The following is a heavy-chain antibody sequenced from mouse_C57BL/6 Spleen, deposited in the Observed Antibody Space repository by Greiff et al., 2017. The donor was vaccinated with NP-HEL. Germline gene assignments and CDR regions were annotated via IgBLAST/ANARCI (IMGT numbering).Heavy chain of an antibody. CDR3: AAMVTTTWFAY. CDR1: GYAFSSSW. J-gene: IGHJ3*01. CDR2: IYPGDGDT. D-gene: IGHD2-2*01. V-gene: IGHV1-82*01. Sequence: QVQLQQSGPELVKPGASVKISCKASGYAFSSSWMNWVKQRPGQGLEWIGRIYPGDGDTNYNGKFKGKATLTADKSSSTAYMQLSSLTSEDSAVYFCAAMVTTTWFAYWGQGTLVTVSA.